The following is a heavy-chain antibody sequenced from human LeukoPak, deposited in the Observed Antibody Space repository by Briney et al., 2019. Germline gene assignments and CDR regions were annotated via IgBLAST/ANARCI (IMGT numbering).Heavy chain of an antibody. CDR3: ARGREAQLEYYYDH. CDR2: INHSGST. Sequence: SETLSLTCAVYGGSFSGYYWRWIRQPPGKGLEWIGEINHSGSTNYNPSLKSRVTISVDTSKNQFSLKLSSVTAADTAVYYCARGREAQLEYYYDHWGQGTLVTVSS. J-gene: IGHJ4*02. V-gene: IGHV4-34*01. D-gene: IGHD6-6*01. CDR1: GGSFSGYY.